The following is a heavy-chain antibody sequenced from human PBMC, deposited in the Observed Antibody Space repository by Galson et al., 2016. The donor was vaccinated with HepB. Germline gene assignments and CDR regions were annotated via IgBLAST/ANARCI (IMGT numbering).Heavy chain of an antibody. J-gene: IGHJ6*03. Sequence: ETLSLTCSVSGGSISGYYWNWIRQPPGKGLDWIGYIHYRGSPSSNPSLKSRVTISMDTSKNQFSLKLSSVTAADTAVYYCARVRGERYCSGGICYFHYFYMDVWGKGTTVTVSS. CDR3: ARVRGERYCSGGICYFHYFYMDV. CDR1: GGSISGYY. D-gene: IGHD2-15*01. V-gene: IGHV4-59*01. CDR2: IHYRGSP.